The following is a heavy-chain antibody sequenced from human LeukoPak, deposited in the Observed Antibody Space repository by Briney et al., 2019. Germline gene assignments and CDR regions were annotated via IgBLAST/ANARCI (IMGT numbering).Heavy chain of an antibody. J-gene: IGHJ3*02. V-gene: IGHV1-24*01. CDR1: GYTLTELS. D-gene: IGHD3-3*01. CDR2: FDPEDGET. CDR3: ATVDPYDFWSGYHFDI. Sequence: ASVKVSCKVSGYTLTELSMHWVRQAPGKGLEWMGGFDPEDGETIYAQKFQGRVTMTEDTSTDTAYMELSSLRSEDTAVYYCATVDPYDFWSGYHFDIRGQGTMVTVSS.